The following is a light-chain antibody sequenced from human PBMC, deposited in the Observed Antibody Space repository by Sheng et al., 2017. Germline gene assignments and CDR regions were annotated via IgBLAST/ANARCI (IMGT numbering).Light chain of an antibody. CDR1: SSNIGAGYD. Sequence: QSVLTQPPSVSGAPGQRVTISCTGSSSNIGAGYDVHWYQQLPGAAPKLLIYGSTNRPSGVPNRFSGSRSGTSASLTITGLQADDEADYSCQSYDKSLTGYVFGGGTKLTVL. CDR3: QSYDKSLTGYV. J-gene: IGLJ2*01. CDR2: GST. V-gene: IGLV1-40*01.